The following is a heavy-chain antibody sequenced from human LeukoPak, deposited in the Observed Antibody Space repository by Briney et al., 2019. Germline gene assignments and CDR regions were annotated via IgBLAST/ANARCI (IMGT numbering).Heavy chain of an antibody. Sequence: GGSLRLSCAASGFSFSIYFMNWVRQAPGKGLEWVSSISRTSEYIHYADSVRGRFTISRDNAKNSLYLQMNSLRAEDTAVYYCARSVSSWSSDYWGQGTLVTVSS. CDR2: ISRTSEYI. V-gene: IGHV3-21*01. CDR3: ARSVSSWSSDY. J-gene: IGHJ4*02. CDR1: GFSFSIYF. D-gene: IGHD6-13*01.